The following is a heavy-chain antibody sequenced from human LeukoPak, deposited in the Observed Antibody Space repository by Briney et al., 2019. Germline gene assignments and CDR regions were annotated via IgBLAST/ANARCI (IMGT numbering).Heavy chain of an antibody. D-gene: IGHD2-15*01. CDR2: IWYDGSNK. V-gene: IGHV3-33*06. CDR1: GFTFNNYA. CDR3: AKGQDSDY. Sequence: PGRSLRLSCAASGFTFNNYAMHWVRQAPGKGLEWVAVIWYDGSNKYYGDSVKGRFTISRDNSKNTLYLQMNSLRAEDTAVYYCAKGQDSDYWGQGTLVTVSS. J-gene: IGHJ4*02.